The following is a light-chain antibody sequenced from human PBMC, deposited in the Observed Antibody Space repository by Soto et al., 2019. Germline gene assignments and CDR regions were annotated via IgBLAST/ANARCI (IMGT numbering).Light chain of an antibody. Sequence: QSALTQPPSASGSPGQSVTISCTGTKNDVGFYDFVSWYQHHPGKAPRLIIYEVVQRPSGVPDRFSGSKSGNTASLTISGLQAEDEADYYCCSYAGSIVVFGGGTKLTVL. CDR3: CSYAGSIVV. J-gene: IGLJ2*01. CDR1: KNDVGFYDF. V-gene: IGLV2-8*01. CDR2: EVV.